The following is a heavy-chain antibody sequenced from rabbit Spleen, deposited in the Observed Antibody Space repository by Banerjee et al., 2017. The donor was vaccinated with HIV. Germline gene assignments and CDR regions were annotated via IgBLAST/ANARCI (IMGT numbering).Heavy chain of an antibody. J-gene: IGHJ4*01. V-gene: IGHV1S45*01. CDR1: GFDVSSNA. Sequence: QEQLEESGGDLVKPGGTLTLTCTASGFDVSSNAMVWVRQAPGKGLEWIAYISANSRICYASWARGRFTISKTSSTTVTLQMTSLTAADTATYFCARNGGNYDFNLWGQGTLVTVS. CDR3: ARNGGNYDFNL. D-gene: IGHD2-1*01. CDR2: ISANSRI.